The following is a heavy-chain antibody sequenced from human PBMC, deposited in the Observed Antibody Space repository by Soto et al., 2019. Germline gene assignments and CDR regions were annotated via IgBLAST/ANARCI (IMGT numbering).Heavy chain of an antibody. Sequence: SCKASGGTFSSYAISWVRQAPGKGLEWVGRIKSKTDGGTTDYAAPVKGRFTISRDDSKNTLYLQMNSLKTEDTAVYYCTTGDPMDYYYYYGMDVWGQGTTVTVSS. V-gene: IGHV3-15*01. D-gene: IGHD3-16*01. CDR2: IKSKTDGGTT. CDR3: TTGDPMDYYYYYGMDV. CDR1: GGTFSSYA. J-gene: IGHJ6*02.